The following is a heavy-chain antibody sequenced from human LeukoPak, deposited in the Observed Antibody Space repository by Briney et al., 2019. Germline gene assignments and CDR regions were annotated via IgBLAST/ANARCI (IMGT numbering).Heavy chain of an antibody. J-gene: IGHJ4*02. CDR2: ISSSSSTI. Sequence: GGSLTLSCAASGFTFSSYSMNWVRQAPGKGLEWVSYISSSSSTIYYADSVKGRFTISRDNAKNSLYLQMNSLRAEDTAVYYCARSEYYDSSGYLDYWDQGTLVTVSS. D-gene: IGHD3-22*01. CDR1: GFTFSSYS. CDR3: ARSEYYDSSGYLDY. V-gene: IGHV3-48*01.